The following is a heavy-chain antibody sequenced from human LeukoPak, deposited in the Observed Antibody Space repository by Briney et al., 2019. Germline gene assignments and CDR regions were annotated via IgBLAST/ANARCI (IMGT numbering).Heavy chain of an antibody. J-gene: IGHJ4*02. D-gene: IGHD3-22*01. CDR1: GFSVSSNY. Sequence: GGSLRLSCAASGFSVSSNYVSWVRQAPGKGLEWVSVIYSGGTTYYADSIKGRFTISRDNSKNTLYLQMNSLRAEDTAVYYCAGRYDSSGYPLHWGQGTLITVSS. V-gene: IGHV3-53*01. CDR3: AGRYDSSGYPLH. CDR2: IYSGGTT.